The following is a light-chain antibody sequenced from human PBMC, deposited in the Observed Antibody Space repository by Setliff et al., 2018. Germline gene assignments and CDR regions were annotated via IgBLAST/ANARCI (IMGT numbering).Light chain of an antibody. Sequence: QSALTQPAAVSGSPGQSITISCAGTNSDVGGYNYVSWYQHHPGKAPKLVIYEVTNRPSGISNRFSGSKSGNSASLIISGLQAEDEADYYCSAYTSSSTYVFGTGTKVTVL. CDR2: EVT. J-gene: IGLJ1*01. CDR3: SAYTSSSTYV. CDR1: NSDVGGYNY. V-gene: IGLV2-14*01.